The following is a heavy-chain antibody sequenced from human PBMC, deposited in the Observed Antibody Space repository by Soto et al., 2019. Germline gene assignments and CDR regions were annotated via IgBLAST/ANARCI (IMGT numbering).Heavy chain of an antibody. CDR3: ARGLGYYCDY. J-gene: IGHJ4*02. D-gene: IGHD5-12*01. CDR2: IYYTGST. Sequence: SETLSLTCTVFGGSISSSSYYWGWIRQPPGKGLEWIGNIYYTGSTNYNPSLKSRVTISVDTSKTQFSLKLSSVTAADSAVYYCARGLGYYCDYWGQGTLVTVSS. V-gene: IGHV4-39*01. CDR1: GGSISSSSYY.